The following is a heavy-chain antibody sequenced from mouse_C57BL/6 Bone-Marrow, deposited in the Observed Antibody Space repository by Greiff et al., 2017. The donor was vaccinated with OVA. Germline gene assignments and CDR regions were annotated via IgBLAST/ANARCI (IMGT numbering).Heavy chain of an antibody. CDR1: GYIFTNHW. J-gene: IGHJ4*01. Sequence: VKLMESGAELVRSGTSVKMSCKVFGYIFTNHWLGWAKQRPGHGLEWIGDTYPGGGYTNYIEKFKGKATLTADKSSSTAYMQFISLTSEDSAIYYCARLYYGNHYYAMDYWDQGTSVTVSS. CDR2: TYPGGGYT. D-gene: IGHD2-1*01. V-gene: IGHV1-63*01. CDR3: ARLYYGNHYYAMDY.